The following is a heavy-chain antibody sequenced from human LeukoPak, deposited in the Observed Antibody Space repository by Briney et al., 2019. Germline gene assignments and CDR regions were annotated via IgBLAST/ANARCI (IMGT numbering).Heavy chain of an antibody. V-gene: IGHV3-21*04. CDR3: ARGLDYSNYVGWFDP. CDR2: ISSSSSYI. D-gene: IGHD4-11*01. CDR1: GFTFSSYS. Sequence: PGGSLRLSCAASGFTFSSYSMNWVRQAPGKGLEWVSSISSSSSYIYYADSVKGRFTISRDNAKNSLYLQMNSLRAEDTAVYYCARGLDYSNYVGWFDPWGQGTLVTVSS. J-gene: IGHJ5*02.